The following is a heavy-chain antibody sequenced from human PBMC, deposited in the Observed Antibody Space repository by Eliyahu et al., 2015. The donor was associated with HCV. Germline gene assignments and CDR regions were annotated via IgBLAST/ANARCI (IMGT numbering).Heavy chain of an antibody. CDR1: GYTFXXYT. CDR2: INAGNGAT. CDR3: ARPSTTVTTPADYFDY. D-gene: IGHD4-17*01. V-gene: IGHV1-3*01. J-gene: IGHJ4*02. Sequence: QVQLVQSGAEVKKPGASVKVSCEASGYTFXXYTLHWVRXAPGQRLEWMGWINAGNGATQYSQKFQGRVTITRDTSASTVYMDLSSLRSEDTAVYYCARPSTTVTTPADYFDYWGQGTLVTVSS.